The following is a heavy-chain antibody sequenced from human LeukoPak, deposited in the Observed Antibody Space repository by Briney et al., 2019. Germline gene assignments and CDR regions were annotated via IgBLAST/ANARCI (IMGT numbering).Heavy chain of an antibody. D-gene: IGHD2-2*01. Sequence: ASVKVSCKASGYTFTSYDINWVRQATGQGLEWMGWMNPNSGNTGYAQKFQGRVTMTRNTSISTAYMELSSLRSEDTAVYYCARVVWVGRVPAAEKKQYYFDYWGQGTLVTVSS. J-gene: IGHJ4*02. V-gene: IGHV1-8*01. CDR2: MNPNSGNT. CDR3: ARVVWVGRVPAAEKKQYYFDY. CDR1: GYTFTSYD.